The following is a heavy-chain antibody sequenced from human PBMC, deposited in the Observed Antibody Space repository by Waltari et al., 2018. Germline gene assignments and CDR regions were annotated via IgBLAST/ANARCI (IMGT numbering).Heavy chain of an antibody. V-gene: IGHV3-21*01. Sequence: DVQLVESGGNLVKPGGSLRLSCAASASTFSDYSMHWVRQAPGRDLEWSSSISGSINYIYHAASVRGRLTVSTDNAKTSLLLQMSSLTGGDTAVYYCAKGLGTVVPENGFAIWGLGTMVTVSS. J-gene: IGHJ3*02. CDR1: ASTFSDYS. CDR3: AKGLGTVVPENGFAI. D-gene: IGHD2-2*01. CDR2: ISGSINYI.